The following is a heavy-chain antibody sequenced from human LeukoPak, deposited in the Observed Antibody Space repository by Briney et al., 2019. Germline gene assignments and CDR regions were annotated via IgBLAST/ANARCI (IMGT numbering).Heavy chain of an antibody. V-gene: IGHV4-59*08. J-gene: IGHJ4*02. D-gene: IGHD3-22*01. CDR1: GGTLSNYY. Sequence: SETLSLTCTVSGGTLSNYYWNWIRQPPGKGLEWIGYISYSGSNNYNPSLKGRVTISVDTSKNQFSLRLSSVTAADTAVYYCARANPNYYDSSGSLYYFDYWGQGTLVTVSS. CDR3: ARANPNYYDSSGSLYYFDY. CDR2: ISYSGSN.